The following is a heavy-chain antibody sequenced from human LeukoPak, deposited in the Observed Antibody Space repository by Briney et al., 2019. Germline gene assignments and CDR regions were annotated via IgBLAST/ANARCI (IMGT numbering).Heavy chain of an antibody. CDR3: AREFGDYYDSSGYYYDAFDI. CDR2: IYYSGST. CDR1: GGSISSYY. J-gene: IGHJ3*02. D-gene: IGHD3-22*01. V-gene: IGHV4-59*01. Sequence: PSETLSLTCTVSGGSISSYYWSWIRLPPGKGLEWIGYIYYSGSTNYNPSLKSRVTISVDTSKNQFSLKLSSVTAADTAVYYCAREFGDYYDSSGYYYDAFDIWGQGTMVTVSS.